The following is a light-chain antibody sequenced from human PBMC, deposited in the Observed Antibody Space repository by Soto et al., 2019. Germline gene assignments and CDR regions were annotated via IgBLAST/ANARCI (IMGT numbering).Light chain of an antibody. CDR2: GAS. Sequence: EIVLTHSPGTLSLSPGERATLSCRASQSVSSSYLAWYQQKPGQAPRLLIYGASSRATGIPDRFSGSGSGTDFTLTISRLEPADFAVYYCQQYGSSPGTFGQGTKLEIK. V-gene: IGKV3-20*01. CDR3: QQYGSSPGT. J-gene: IGKJ2*01. CDR1: QSVSSSY.